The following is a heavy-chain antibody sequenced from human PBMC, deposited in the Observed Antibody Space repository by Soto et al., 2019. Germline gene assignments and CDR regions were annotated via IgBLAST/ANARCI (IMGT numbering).Heavy chain of an antibody. CDR1: GFTFSSYA. CDR2: ISYDGSKK. V-gene: IGHV3-30-3*01. D-gene: IGHD2-2*01. J-gene: IGHJ4*02. CDR3: ARGPSSLTRFDY. Sequence: LRLSCAASGFTFSSYAMYWVRQAPGKGLEWVAVISYDGSKKYYADSVKGRFTISRDNSKNTVYLQMNSLRAEDTAAYYCARGPSSLTRFDYWGQGTLVTVSS.